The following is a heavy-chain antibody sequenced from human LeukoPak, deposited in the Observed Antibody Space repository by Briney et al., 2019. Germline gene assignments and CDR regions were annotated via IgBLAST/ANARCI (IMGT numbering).Heavy chain of an antibody. CDR2: ISSSGGTT. CDR1: GFTFSSYA. D-gene: IGHD6-19*01. CDR3: AKAGIAVPTTPEY. Sequence: GGSLRLSCAASGFTFSSYAMNWVRQAPGKGLEWVSVISSSGGTTYYSDSVKGRFIISRDNSKNTLYLQMNSLRAEDTAVYYCAKAGIAVPTTPEYCGQGTQVTVSS. V-gene: IGHV3-23*01. J-gene: IGHJ4*02.